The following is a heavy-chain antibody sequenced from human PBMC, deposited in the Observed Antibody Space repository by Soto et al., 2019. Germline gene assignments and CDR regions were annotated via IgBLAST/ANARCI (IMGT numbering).Heavy chain of an antibody. CDR1: GASISSDGYY. J-gene: IGHJ4*02. CDR3: SREGRINKSDLDY. CDR2: IFYSGTI. Sequence: VQLQESGPRLVKPSQTLSLTCTVSGASISSDGYYWSWIGHHPGKGLEWIGYIFYSGTIYYNPSLKSRVTISVDSSKKQFSLRLTSVTAADTAVYYCSREGRINKSDLDYWGQGTLVTVSS. V-gene: IGHV4-31*03.